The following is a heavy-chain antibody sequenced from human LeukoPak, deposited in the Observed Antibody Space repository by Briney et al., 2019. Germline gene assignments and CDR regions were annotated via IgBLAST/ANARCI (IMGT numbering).Heavy chain of an antibody. V-gene: IGHV1-2*02. CDR1: GYTFTGYY. CDR3: ARDSLGIAAAGDDY. D-gene: IGHD6-13*01. CDR2: INPNSGGT. J-gene: IGHJ4*02. Sequence: AASVKVSCKASGYTFTGYYMHWVRQAPGQGLEWMGWINPNSGGTNYAQKFQGRVTMTRDTSISTAYMELSRLRSDDTAVYYCARDSLGIAAAGDDYWGQGTLVTVSS.